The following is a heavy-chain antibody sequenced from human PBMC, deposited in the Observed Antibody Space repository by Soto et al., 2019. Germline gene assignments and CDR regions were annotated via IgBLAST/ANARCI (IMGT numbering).Heavy chain of an antibody. CDR2: IIPILGIA. CDR1: RGTFSSYT. D-gene: IGHD1-7*01. V-gene: IGHV1-69*02. J-gene: IGHJ6*03. Sequence: SVKVSCKASRGTFSSYTISWVRQAPGQGLEWMGRIIPILGIANYAQKFQGRVTITADKSTSTAYMELSSLRSEDTSVYYFARGRVDNCNYHYYYYDMDGSGKATTGTVSS. CDR3: ARGRVDNCNYHYYYYDMDG.